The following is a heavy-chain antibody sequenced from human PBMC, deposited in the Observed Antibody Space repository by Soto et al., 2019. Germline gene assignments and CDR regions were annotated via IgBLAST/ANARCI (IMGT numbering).Heavy chain of an antibody. CDR3: ASDYDFWSGYQAVGFDY. V-gene: IGHV3-33*01. J-gene: IGHJ4*02. D-gene: IGHD3-3*01. CDR2: IWYDGSNK. Sequence: PGGSLRLSCAASGFTFSSYGMHWVRQAPGKGLEWVAVIWYDGSNKYYADSVKGRFTISRDNSKNTLYLQMNSLRAEDTAVYYCASDYDFWSGYQAVGFDYWGQGTPVTV. CDR1: GFTFSSYG.